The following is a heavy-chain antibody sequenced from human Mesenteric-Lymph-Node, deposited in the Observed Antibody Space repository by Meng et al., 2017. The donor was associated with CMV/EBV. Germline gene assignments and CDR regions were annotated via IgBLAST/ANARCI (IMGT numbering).Heavy chain of an antibody. J-gene: IGHJ4*02. Sequence: GESLKISCAASGFSFNTYWMSWVRQAPGKGLECVVNIKPDGSEKYYVDSVKGRFTVSRDNAKNSLFLQMNSLRVDDTAVYYCAAGNYFNDWGQGTLVTVSS. V-gene: IGHV3-7*01. CDR2: IKPDGSEK. CDR3: AAGNYFND. CDR1: GFSFNTYW.